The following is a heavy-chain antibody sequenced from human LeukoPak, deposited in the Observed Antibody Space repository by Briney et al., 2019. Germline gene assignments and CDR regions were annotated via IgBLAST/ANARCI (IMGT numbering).Heavy chain of an antibody. V-gene: IGHV3-30*02. J-gene: IGHJ4*02. CDR2: IRYDVSNK. CDR3: AKESEGYYFDC. Sequence: GGSLRLSCAASGFTFSSYGMQWVRQAPGKGREWVAFIRYDVSNKYYADSVKGRFTISRDNSKNTLYLQMNSLRAEDTAVYYCAKESEGYYFDCWGQGTLVTVSS. CDR1: GFTFSSYG.